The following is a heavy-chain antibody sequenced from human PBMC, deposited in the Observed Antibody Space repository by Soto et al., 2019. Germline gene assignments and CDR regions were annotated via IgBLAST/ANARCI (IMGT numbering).Heavy chain of an antibody. CDR1: GFIVSSNY. Sequence: GGSLRLSCAASGFIVSSNYMSWVRQAPGKGLEWVSVIYSGGSANYADSVKGRFTIPRDDSKNTLYLQMNSLRAEDTAVYYCVRDDYGLDVWGQGTAVTVSS. V-gene: IGHV3-53*01. CDR3: VRDDYGLDV. J-gene: IGHJ6*02. CDR2: IYSGGSA.